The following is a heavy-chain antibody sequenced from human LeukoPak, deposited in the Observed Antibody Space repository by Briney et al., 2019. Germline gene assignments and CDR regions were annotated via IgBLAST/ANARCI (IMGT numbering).Heavy chain of an antibody. CDR2: ISYDGSNK. Sequence: GGSLRLSCAASGFTFSSYAMHWVRQAPGKGLERVAVISYDGSNKYYADSVKGRFTISRDNSKNTLYLQMNSLRAEDTAVYYCARDSRYYDILTGYLLDAFDIWGQGTMVTVSS. J-gene: IGHJ3*02. D-gene: IGHD3-9*01. V-gene: IGHV3-30*01. CDR3: ARDSRYYDILTGYLLDAFDI. CDR1: GFTFSSYA.